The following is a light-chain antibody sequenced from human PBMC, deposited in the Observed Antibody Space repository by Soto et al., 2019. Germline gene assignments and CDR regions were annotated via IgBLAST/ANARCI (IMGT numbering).Light chain of an antibody. CDR1: SSNIGSNY. J-gene: IGLJ3*02. CDR3: QAYDYSLTASV. CDR2: RNN. V-gene: IGLV1-47*01. Sequence: QSVLTQPPSASGTPGQRVTISCSGSSSNIGSNYVYWYQQLPGTAPKVLIYRNNERPSGVPDRVSGSKSGTSASLAISGLRSEDEADYYCQAYDYSLTASVFGGGTKLTVL.